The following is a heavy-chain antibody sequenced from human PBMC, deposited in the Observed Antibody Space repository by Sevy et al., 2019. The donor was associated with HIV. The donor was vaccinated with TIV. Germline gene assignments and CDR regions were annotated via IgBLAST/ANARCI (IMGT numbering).Heavy chain of an antibody. CDR1: GGSISSSNYY. Sequence: SETLSLTCTVSGGSISSSNYYWGWIRQPPGKGLEWIGHIYYSGSIFHNPSLKCRVTISVDTSKNQFSLKLRSVTAADTAVYYCANIGGGVSKVHGFHYWGQGTLVTVSS. CDR3: ANIGGGVSKVHGFHY. CDR2: IYYSGSI. V-gene: IGHV4-39*01. J-gene: IGHJ4*02. D-gene: IGHD3-16*01.